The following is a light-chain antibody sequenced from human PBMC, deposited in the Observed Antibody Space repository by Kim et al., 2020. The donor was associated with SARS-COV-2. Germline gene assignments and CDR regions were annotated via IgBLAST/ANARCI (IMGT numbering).Light chain of an antibody. CDR2: SNN. V-gene: IGLV1-44*01. J-gene: IGLJ3*02. CDR3: AAWDDSLNGWV. Sequence: ELTQPPSASGTPGQRVTISCSGSSSNIGSNTVNWYQQLTGTAPKLLIYSNNQRPSGVPDRFSGSKSGTSASLAISGLQSEDDADYYCAAWDDSLNGWVFGGGTQLTVL. CDR1: SSNIGSNT.